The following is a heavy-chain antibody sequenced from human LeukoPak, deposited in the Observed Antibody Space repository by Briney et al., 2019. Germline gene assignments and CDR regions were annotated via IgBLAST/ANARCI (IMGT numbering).Heavy chain of an antibody. Sequence: PSGTLSLTCAVSGGSISSSNWWSWVRQPPGKGLEWIGEIYHSGSTNYNPSLKSRVTISVDKSKNQFSLKLSSVTAADTAVYYCVRGGRVGATTYFWFDPWGQGTLVTVSS. D-gene: IGHD1-26*01. CDR3: VRGGRVGATTYFWFDP. J-gene: IGHJ5*02. V-gene: IGHV4-4*02. CDR1: GGSISSSNW. CDR2: IYHSGST.